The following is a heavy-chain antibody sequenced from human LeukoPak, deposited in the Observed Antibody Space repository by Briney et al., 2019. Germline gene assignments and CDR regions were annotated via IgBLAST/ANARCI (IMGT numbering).Heavy chain of an antibody. V-gene: IGHV1-46*01. Sequence: GASVKISCKASGYRFTSYYMHWVRQAPGQGLEWMGIINPSGGSPSYAQKFQGRVTMTSDTSTSTVYMEPSSLRSEDTAVYYCARAGDYFDYWGQGTLVTVSS. J-gene: IGHJ4*02. CDR1: GYRFTSYY. CDR3: ARAGDYFDY. CDR2: INPSGGSP.